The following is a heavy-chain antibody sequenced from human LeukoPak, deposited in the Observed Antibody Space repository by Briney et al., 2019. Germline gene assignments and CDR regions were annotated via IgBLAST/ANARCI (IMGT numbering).Heavy chain of an antibody. D-gene: IGHD4-17*01. CDR1: GYTLTELS. Sequence: ASVKVSCKVSGYTLTELSMHWVRQAHGKGLEWMGGFDPEDGETIYAQKFQGRVTMTEDTSTDTAYMELSSLRSEDTAVYYCATAQTTVTTTNYFDYWGQGTLVTVSS. V-gene: IGHV1-24*01. CDR2: FDPEDGET. CDR3: ATAQTTVTTTNYFDY. J-gene: IGHJ4*02.